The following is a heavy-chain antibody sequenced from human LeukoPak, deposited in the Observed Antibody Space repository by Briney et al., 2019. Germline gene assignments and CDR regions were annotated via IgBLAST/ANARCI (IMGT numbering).Heavy chain of an antibody. V-gene: IGHV4-38-2*01. D-gene: IGHD4-11*01. CDR2: YYHSGAT. Sequence: SETLSLTCAVSGSFVSTGYYWGWIRQPPGRGLEWIGTYYHSGATYYNPSLKSLVTISVDSSKNQFSLKLNSVTAADTAKYFCARYRNPTATTADYFDFWGRGTLVTVSS. CDR3: ARYRNPTATTADYFDF. J-gene: IGHJ4*02. CDR1: GSFVSTGYY.